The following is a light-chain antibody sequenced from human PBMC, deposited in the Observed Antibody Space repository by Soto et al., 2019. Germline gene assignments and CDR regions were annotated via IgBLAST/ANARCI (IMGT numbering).Light chain of an antibody. V-gene: IGKV1-17*01. CDR2: TTS. CDR3: QQLNSYPWT. CDR1: QGIRHD. Sequence: ILLTQSPSSLSASVGDRVNITCRASQGIRHDLGWYQQKPGQAPKLLIYTTSTLQSGVPSRFSGSGSGTDFTLTISSLQPEDFATYYCQQLNSYPWTFGQGTKVDIK. J-gene: IGKJ1*01.